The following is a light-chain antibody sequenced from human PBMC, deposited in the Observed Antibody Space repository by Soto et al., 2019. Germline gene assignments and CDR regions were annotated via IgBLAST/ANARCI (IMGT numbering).Light chain of an antibody. Sequence: QSALTQPASVSGSPGQSIAISCTGTSSDVGGYNFVSWYQLHPGKAPKLMIYDVSNRPSGVSDRFSGSKSGNTSSLTISGLQAEDEADYYCSSYTGSSPPYVFGTGTKLTVL. CDR2: DVS. CDR1: SSDVGGYNF. V-gene: IGLV2-14*01. J-gene: IGLJ1*01. CDR3: SSYTGSSPPYV.